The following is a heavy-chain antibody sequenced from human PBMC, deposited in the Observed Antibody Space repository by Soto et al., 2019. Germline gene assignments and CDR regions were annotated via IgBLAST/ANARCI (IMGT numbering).Heavy chain of an antibody. J-gene: IGHJ3*02. D-gene: IGHD2-2*03. CDR2: TSFDESHK. Sequence: GGSLRLSCAGSGFTFSNYGMHWVRQAPGKGPEWVAVTSFDESHKYYADSVKGRFTISRDNSKNTLNLQMSSLRPEDTAVYYCAKEHAVGWGAYDIWGQRTTVTVSS. CDR3: AKEHAVGWGAYDI. V-gene: IGHV3-30*18. CDR1: GFTFSNYG.